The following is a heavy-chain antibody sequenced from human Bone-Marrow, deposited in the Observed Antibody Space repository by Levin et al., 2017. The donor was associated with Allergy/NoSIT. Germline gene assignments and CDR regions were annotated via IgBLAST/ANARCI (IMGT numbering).Heavy chain of an antibody. CDR1: ETTFTNYW. D-gene: IGHD3-16*02. V-gene: IGHV5-51*01. CDR3: ANSWGSYRPFAS. J-gene: IGHJ4*02. CDR2: IFPADSDT. Sequence: GGSLRLSCKASETTFTNYWIAWVRQMPGRGLEWMGIIFPADSDTRYSPSFQGQVTISADKSISTAYLQWRSLKASDSAMYYCANSWGSYRPFASWGQGTLVTVSS.